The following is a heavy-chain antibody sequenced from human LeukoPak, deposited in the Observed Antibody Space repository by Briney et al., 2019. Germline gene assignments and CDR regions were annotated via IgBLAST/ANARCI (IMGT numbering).Heavy chain of an antibody. J-gene: IGHJ4*02. Sequence: ASVKVSCKASLYTFTGYYMHWVRQAPGQGLEWMGWINPNSGGTNYAQKFQGRVTKTRDTSISTAYMELSRLRSDDTAVYYCARDSAVGDILTGLKYWGQGTLVTVSS. CDR3: ARDSAVGDILTGLKY. V-gene: IGHV1-2*02. D-gene: IGHD3-9*01. CDR1: LYTFTGYY. CDR2: INPNSGGT.